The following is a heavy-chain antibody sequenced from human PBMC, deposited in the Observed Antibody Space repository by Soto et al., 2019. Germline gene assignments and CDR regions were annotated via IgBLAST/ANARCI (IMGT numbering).Heavy chain of an antibody. J-gene: IGHJ4*02. CDR3: ARNYYDGSHFFFDS. CDR1: GGSIISSSW. CDR2: IYHSGST. Sequence: QVQLQESGPGLVKPSGTLSLTCAVSGGSIISSSWWSWVRQPPGKELEWIGEIYHSGSTYHNSSLTSRVTMSVETSTNQFSLRLNSVTAADTAAYYCARNYYDGSHFFFDSWGQGTLVTVSS. V-gene: IGHV4-4*02. D-gene: IGHD3-22*01.